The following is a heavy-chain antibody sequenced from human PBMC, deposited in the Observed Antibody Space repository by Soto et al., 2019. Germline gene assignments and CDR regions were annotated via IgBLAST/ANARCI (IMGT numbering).Heavy chain of an antibody. D-gene: IGHD3-22*01. CDR3: ARPDYYNTGSGAFDI. CDR1: GYTFNSHG. Sequence: QGQLVQSGAEVKKPGASVNVSCKASGYTFNSHGISWVRQAPGQGLEWMGWISVYDGKTKYAKNFQGRVTMTTDRLTSTAYMELRCLRSDDTAVYYCARPDYYNTGSGAFDIWGQGTTVTVSS. V-gene: IGHV1-18*04. CDR2: ISVYDGKT. J-gene: IGHJ3*02.